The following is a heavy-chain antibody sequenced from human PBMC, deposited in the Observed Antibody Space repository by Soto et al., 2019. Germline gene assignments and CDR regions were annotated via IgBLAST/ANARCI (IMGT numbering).Heavy chain of an antibody. J-gene: IGHJ6*02. CDR2: IIPIFGTA. Sequence: EASVKVSCKASGGTFSSYAISWVRQAPGQGLEWMGGIIPIFGTANYAQKFQGRVTITADKSTSTAYMQLSSLRSEDTAVYYCASEGYCSSTSCYGDYYGMDVWGQGTTVTVSS. V-gene: IGHV1-69*06. CDR3: ASEGYCSSTSCYGDYYGMDV. D-gene: IGHD2-2*01. CDR1: GGTFSSYA.